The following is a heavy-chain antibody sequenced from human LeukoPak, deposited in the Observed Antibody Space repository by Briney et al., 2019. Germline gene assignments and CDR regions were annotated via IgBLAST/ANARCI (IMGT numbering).Heavy chain of an antibody. J-gene: IGHJ4*02. D-gene: IGHD6-19*01. CDR2: IYYSGST. V-gene: IGHV4-39*02. CDR3: AKDWTGYASGWSPFDY. CDR1: GGSISSSSYY. Sequence: SETLSLTCTVSGGSISSSSYYWGWIRQPPGKGLEWIGSIYYSGSTYYNPSLKSRVTISVDTSKNQFSLKLSSVTAADTAIYYCAKDWTGYASGWSPFDYWGQGTLVTVSS.